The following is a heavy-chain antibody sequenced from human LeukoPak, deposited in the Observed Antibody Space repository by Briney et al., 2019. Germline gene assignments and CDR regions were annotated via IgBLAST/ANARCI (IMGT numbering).Heavy chain of an antibody. CDR1: GFTFDDFA. CDR2: ISWNSDAI. J-gene: IGHJ6*02. CDR3: VKQTTAGLYYYYGMDV. Sequence: GGSLRLSCAASGFTFDDFAIHWVRQAPGKGLDWVSGISWNSDAIAYADSVKGRFTISRDNAKNSLYLQMNSLRPEDTALYYCVKQTTAGLYYYYGMDVWGQGTTVTVSS. V-gene: IGHV3-9*01. D-gene: IGHD6-13*01.